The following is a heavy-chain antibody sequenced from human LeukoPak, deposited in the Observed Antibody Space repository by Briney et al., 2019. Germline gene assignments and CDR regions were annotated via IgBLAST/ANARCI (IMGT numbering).Heavy chain of an antibody. V-gene: IGHV3-7*01. D-gene: IGHD2-2*01. Sequence: GGSLRLSCAASGFTFSSYWMSWVRQAPGKGLEWVANIKQDGSEKYYVDSVKGRFTISRDNAKNSLYLQMNSLRAEDTAVYYCAGDCSSTSCYYGMDVWGQGTTVTVSS. CDR3: AGDCSSTSCYYGMDV. CDR1: GFTFSSYW. CDR2: IKQDGSEK. J-gene: IGHJ6*02.